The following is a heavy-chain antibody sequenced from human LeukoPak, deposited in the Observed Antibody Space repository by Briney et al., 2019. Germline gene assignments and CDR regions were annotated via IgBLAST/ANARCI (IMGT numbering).Heavy chain of an antibody. V-gene: IGHV3-21*01. Sequence: PGRSLRLSCAASGFTFSSYSMNWVRQAPGKGLEWVSSIGSSSEYVYYADSVKGRFTISRDNPKNSLYLQMNSLRAEDTALYYCARVGGYTYGYAFDYWGQGTLVTVSS. CDR2: IGSSSEYV. CDR1: GFTFSSYS. CDR3: ARVGGYTYGYAFDY. J-gene: IGHJ4*02. D-gene: IGHD5-18*01.